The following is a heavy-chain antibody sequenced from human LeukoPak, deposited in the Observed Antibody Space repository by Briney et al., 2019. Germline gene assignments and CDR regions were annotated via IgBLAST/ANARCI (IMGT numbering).Heavy chain of an antibody. Sequence: GGSLSLSCAASGFPFSNALMSWVRQAPGKGLEWVGRIKSKTDGGTTDYAAPVKGRFTISRDDSKNTLYLQMNSLKTEDTAVYYCTTGAWGVVPAAMYFRYGMDVWGQGTTVTVSS. CDR3: TTGAWGVVPAAMYFRYGMDV. CDR1: GFPFSNAL. CDR2: IKSKTDGGTT. J-gene: IGHJ6*02. D-gene: IGHD2-2*01. V-gene: IGHV3-15*01.